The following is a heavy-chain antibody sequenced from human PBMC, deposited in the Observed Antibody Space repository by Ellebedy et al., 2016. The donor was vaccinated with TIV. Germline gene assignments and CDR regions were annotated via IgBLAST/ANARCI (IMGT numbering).Heavy chain of an antibody. D-gene: IGHD1-26*01. CDR3: AREWGFDF. CDR2: INPSSGST. Sequence: AASVKVSCKASGYTFTSYYLYWTRQAPGQGLEWMGTINPSSGSTTYAQKFQGSVTMTRDTSTSTVYMELSSLRSDDTAVYYCAREWGFDFWGQGTLVTVSS. CDR1: GYTFTSYY. J-gene: IGHJ4*02. V-gene: IGHV1-46*01.